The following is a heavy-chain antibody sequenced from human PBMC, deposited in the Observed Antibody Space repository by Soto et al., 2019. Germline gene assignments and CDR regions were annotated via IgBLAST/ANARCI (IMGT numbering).Heavy chain of an antibody. CDR3: ARVVDIVVVPAAIREHYYYYYGMDV. CDR1: GDSVSSNSAA. J-gene: IGHJ6*02. V-gene: IGHV6-1*01. Sequence: SQTLSLTFAISGDSVSSNSAAWNWSRQSPSRGLEWLGRRYYRSKWYNDYAVSVKSRITINPDTSKNQFSLQLNSVTPEDTAVYYCARVVDIVVVPAAIREHYYYYYGMDVWGQGTTVTVSS. CDR2: RYYRSKWYN. D-gene: IGHD2-2*02.